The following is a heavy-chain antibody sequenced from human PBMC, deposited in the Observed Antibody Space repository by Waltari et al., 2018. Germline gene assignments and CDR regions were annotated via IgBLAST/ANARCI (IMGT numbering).Heavy chain of an antibody. CDR2: IYYSGST. CDR1: GGSISSRSYY. V-gene: IGHV4-39*01. D-gene: IGHD3-16*01. Sequence: QLQLQESGPGLVKPSETLSLTCNVSGGSISSRSYYWGWIRQPPGKGLEWIGSIYYSGSTYYNPSLKSRVTISVDTSKNQFSLKLSSVTAADTAVYYCARPRGEYYFDYWGQGTLVTVSS. CDR3: ARPRGEYYFDY. J-gene: IGHJ4*02.